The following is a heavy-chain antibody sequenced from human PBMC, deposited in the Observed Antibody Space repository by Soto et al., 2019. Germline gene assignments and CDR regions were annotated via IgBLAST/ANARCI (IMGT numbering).Heavy chain of an antibody. Sequence: SVKVSCKASGSGFISSGIQWVRQAHGQRLEWIGWIVVASGQTNYAQNFRGRVAITRDTSTATAYIELTGLTSEDTAVYFCSADRLDIGVGWWVWGQGTTVTVSS. CDR2: IVVASGQT. D-gene: IGHD2-15*01. CDR3: SADRLDIGVGWWV. CDR1: GSGFISSG. V-gene: IGHV1-58*02. J-gene: IGHJ6*02.